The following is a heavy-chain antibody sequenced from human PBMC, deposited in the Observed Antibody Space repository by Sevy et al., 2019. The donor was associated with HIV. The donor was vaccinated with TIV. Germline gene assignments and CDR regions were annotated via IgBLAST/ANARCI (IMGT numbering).Heavy chain of an antibody. J-gene: IGHJ4*02. Sequence: GGSLRLSCVASGFTFSSYCMSWVRQAPGKGLEWVADIHQDGNEKYYLDSVKGRFTISRENAKNSLSLQLNSLRAGDTAVYYCSRSLYGDYRGDHFDSWGQGTLVTVSS. CDR1: GFTFSSYC. CDR2: IHQDGNEK. V-gene: IGHV3-7*03. D-gene: IGHD4-17*01. CDR3: SRSLYGDYRGDHFDS.